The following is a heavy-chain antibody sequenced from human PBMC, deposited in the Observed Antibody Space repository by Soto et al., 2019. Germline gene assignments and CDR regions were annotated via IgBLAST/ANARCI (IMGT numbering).Heavy chain of an antibody. D-gene: IGHD4-17*01. J-gene: IGHJ6*02. CDR3: GRKGYGDYGGMDV. CDR2: IRSDSSYI. Sequence: GGSLRLSCAASGFTFSSYSMNWVRQAPGKGLEWVSSIRSDSSYIYYADSVKGRFTVSRDNAKNSLYLQMNSLRAEDTAVYYCGRKGYGDYGGMDVWGQGTTVTVSS. V-gene: IGHV3-21*01. CDR1: GFTFSSYS.